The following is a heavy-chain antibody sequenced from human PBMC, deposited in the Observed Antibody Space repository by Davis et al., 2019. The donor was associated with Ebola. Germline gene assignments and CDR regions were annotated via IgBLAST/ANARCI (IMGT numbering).Heavy chain of an antibody. CDR1: GGTFNNAV. J-gene: IGHJ4*02. CDR2: IAPSGDFT. Sequence: ASVKVSCKASGGTFNNAVSWVRQAPGQGLEWMGIIAPSGDFTRFAPKFQGRITLTTDTSTNTVYMELTSLKSEDTAVYYCARALDRLLDFDYWGQGTLVTVSS. D-gene: IGHD3-3*01. V-gene: IGHV1-46*02. CDR3: ARALDRLLDFDY.